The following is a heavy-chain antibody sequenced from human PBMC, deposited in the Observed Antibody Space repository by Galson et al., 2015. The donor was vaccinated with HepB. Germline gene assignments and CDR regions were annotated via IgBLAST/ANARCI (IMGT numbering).Heavy chain of an antibody. Sequence: SLRLSCAASGFTFDDHTMQWVRQVPGKGLEWVSLISWDAVSTYYAASVKGRFTISRDNNQNSLYLQMNSLRTEDTAFYYCTKGSQSSGWYASDYWGQGTLVIVSS. J-gene: IGHJ4*02. V-gene: IGHV3-43*01. CDR2: ISWDAVST. CDR1: GFTFDDHT. CDR3: TKGSQSSGWYASDY. D-gene: IGHD6-19*01.